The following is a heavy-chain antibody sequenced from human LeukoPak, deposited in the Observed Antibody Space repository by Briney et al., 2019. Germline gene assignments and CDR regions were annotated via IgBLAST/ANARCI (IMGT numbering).Heavy chain of an antibody. J-gene: IGHJ6*02. D-gene: IGHD3-3*01. V-gene: IGHV4-30-4*01. CDR1: GGSISSGDYY. CDR3: ARGPSPTIFGVVINYYYYHGMDV. Sequence: SETLSLTCTVSGGSISSGDYYWSWIRQPPGKGLEWIGYIYYSGSTYYNPSLKSRVTISVDTSKNQFSLKLSSVTAADTAVYYCARGPSPTIFGVVINYYYYHGMDVWGQGTTVTVSS. CDR2: IYYSGST.